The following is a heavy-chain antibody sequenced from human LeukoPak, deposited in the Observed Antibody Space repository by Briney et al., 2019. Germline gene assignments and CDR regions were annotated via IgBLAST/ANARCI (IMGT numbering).Heavy chain of an antibody. CDR3: ARHRRQQWLVLAFDI. CDR2: IYYSGST. V-gene: IGHV4-59*04. J-gene: IGHJ3*02. CDR1: GGSISSYY. D-gene: IGHD6-19*01. Sequence: SETLSLTCTVSGGSISSYYWSWIRQPPGKGLEWIGYIYYSGSTYYNPSLKSRVTISVDTSKNQFSLKLSSVTAADTAVYYCARHRRQQWLVLAFDIWGQGTMVTVSS.